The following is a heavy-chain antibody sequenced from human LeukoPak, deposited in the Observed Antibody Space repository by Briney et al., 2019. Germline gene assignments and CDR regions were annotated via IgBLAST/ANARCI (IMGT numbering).Heavy chain of an antibody. CDR2: ISAGNDI. Sequence: GGSLRLSCAASGFSFNNYAMVWVRQTPGKGLEWVSVISAGNDIVYADSVKGRFSISRDSSKNTLYLQVNSLRVEDTAVYYCAKYAPPTTALTRFFDDWGQGTLVTVSS. CDR1: GFSFNNYA. J-gene: IGHJ4*02. CDR3: AKYAPPTTALTRFFDD. D-gene: IGHD4-17*01. V-gene: IGHV3-23*01.